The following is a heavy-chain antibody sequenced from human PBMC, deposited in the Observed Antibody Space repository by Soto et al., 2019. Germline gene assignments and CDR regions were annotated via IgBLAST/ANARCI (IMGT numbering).Heavy chain of an antibody. CDR3: ARDPPGNWYFDL. D-gene: IGHD2-2*01. CDR2: IHTDGSRT. Sequence: EVQLVESGGGFVQPGGSLRLSCAASGFSFNTYWMHWVRQAPGKGLVWVSRIHTDGSRTSYADSVKGRFTISRDNAKNTQYLQMNSLRAEDTAVYYCARDPPGNWYFDLWGRGTLLTVSS. V-gene: IGHV3-74*01. CDR1: GFSFNTYW. J-gene: IGHJ2*01.